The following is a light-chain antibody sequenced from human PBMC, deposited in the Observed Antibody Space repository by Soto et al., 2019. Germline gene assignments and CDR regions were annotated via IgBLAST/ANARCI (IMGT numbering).Light chain of an antibody. V-gene: IGKV3-20*01. Sequence: ELVFTQSPGTPSLSPGERASLSCRASQSVSSSYLAWYQQKPGQAPRLLMYGASSRATGIPDRFSGTGSGTDFTLTISRLEPEDFAVYYCQQYGSSPPTFGQGTKVDIK. J-gene: IGKJ1*01. CDR2: GAS. CDR3: QQYGSSPPT. CDR1: QSVSSSY.